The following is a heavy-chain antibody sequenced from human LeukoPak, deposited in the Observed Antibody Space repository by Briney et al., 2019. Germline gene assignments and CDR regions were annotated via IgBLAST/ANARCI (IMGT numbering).Heavy chain of an antibody. V-gene: IGHV1-69*01. CDR3: GRVTATGKYYYYYYMDV. CDR1: GNTFNNYA. CDR2: IIPMFGTG. J-gene: IGHJ6*03. Sequence: SVKVSCKASGNTFNNYAISWVRQAPGQGLEWMGGIIPMFGTGNYAQKFQGRGTITADESTSTAYMELSSLRSEDTAVYYCGRVTATGKYYYYYYMDVWGKGTTVTVSS. D-gene: IGHD5-18*01.